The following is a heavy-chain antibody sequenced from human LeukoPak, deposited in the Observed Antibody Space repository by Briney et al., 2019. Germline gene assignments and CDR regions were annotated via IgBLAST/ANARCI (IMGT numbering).Heavy chain of an antibody. CDR3: ARGPLSSTTFHFYALDV. D-gene: IGHD2/OR15-2a*01. CDR1: GGSISSYY. CDR2: MYYSGST. V-gene: IGHV4-59*01. J-gene: IGHJ6*02. Sequence: PSETLSLTCTVSGGSISSYYWSWIRQSPGKGLEWIGSMYYSGSTFYNPSLKSRVNISLDTSKNQFSLKMTSVAAADTATYYCARGPLSSTTFHFYALDVWGPGTTVTVSS.